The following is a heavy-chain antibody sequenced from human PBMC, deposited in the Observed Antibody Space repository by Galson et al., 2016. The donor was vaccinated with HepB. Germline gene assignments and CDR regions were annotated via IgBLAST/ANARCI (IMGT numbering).Heavy chain of an antibody. D-gene: IGHD3-16*01. CDR2: IYHSGTT. Sequence: ETLSLTCTVSGGSISSSSYYWGWIRQPPGKGLEWIGSIYHSGTTYYNPSLKSRVIISVDTSKNQFSLKLSSVTAADTAVYYCARVWSHYYYYMDVWGKGTTVTVSS. V-gene: IGHV4-39*07. CDR1: GGSISSSSYY. CDR3: ARVWSHYYYYMDV. J-gene: IGHJ6*03.